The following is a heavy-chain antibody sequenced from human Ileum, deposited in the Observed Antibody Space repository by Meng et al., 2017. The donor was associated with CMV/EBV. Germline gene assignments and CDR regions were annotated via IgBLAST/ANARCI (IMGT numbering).Heavy chain of an antibody. V-gene: IGHV1-18*04. CDR1: GYTYTNYG. J-gene: IGHJ1*01. CDR2: VSAYDGDT. CDR3: ARVTNPEYFEH. Sequence: QVQLVQSGAGVKKPGASVKVSCKASGYTYTNYGISWVRQAPGQGLEWIGWVSAYDGDTNYAQKVKGRVTMTTDTSTTTAYMELRSLRSDDTAIYYCARVTNPEYFEHWGQGTLVTVSS.